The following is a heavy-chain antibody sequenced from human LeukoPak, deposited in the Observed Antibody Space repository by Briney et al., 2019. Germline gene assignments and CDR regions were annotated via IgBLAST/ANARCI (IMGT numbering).Heavy chain of an antibody. J-gene: IGHJ4*02. CDR3: AKDREAVAGAYYFDY. CDR2: ISWNSGSI. D-gene: IGHD6-19*01. V-gene: IGHV3-9*01. Sequence: XGLEXXSXISWNSGSIGYADSVKGRFTISRDNAKNSLYLQMNSLRAEDTALYYCAKDREAVAGAYYFDYWGQGTLVTVSS.